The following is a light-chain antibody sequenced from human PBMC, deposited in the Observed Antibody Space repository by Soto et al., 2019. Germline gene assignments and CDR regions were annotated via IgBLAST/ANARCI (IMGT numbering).Light chain of an antibody. Sequence: DIQMTQSPSSLSASVGDRVTITCRASQSIGRFLNWYQQKPGKAPKLLIFATSNLQTGVPSRFSGGRSGTDFTLTISSLQPEDLATYYCQQTDDIPPFAFGPGTKLEIK. CDR3: QQTDDIPPFA. CDR1: QSIGRF. CDR2: ATS. V-gene: IGKV1-39*01. J-gene: IGKJ3*01.